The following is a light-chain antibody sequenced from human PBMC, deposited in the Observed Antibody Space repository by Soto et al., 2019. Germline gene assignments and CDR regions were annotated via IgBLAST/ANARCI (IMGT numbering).Light chain of an antibody. CDR2: KSN. V-gene: IGLV1-44*01. CDR1: SSNIGSNT. Sequence: QSVLTQPPSASATPGQRVTISCSGSSSNIGSNTVNWYQQLPGTAPKLLIYKSNQRPSGVPDRFSGSQSGTSASLAISGLQSEDEADYYCAAWDDSLNGRVFGGGTKLTVL. J-gene: IGLJ3*02. CDR3: AAWDDSLNGRV.